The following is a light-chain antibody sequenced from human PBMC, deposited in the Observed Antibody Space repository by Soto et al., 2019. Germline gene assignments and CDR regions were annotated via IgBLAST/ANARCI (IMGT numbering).Light chain of an antibody. Sequence: DIQLTQSPSFLSASVGDRVTITCRASQGLSSDLAWYQKKPGKAPKLLTYAASTLQSGVPSRFSGSGSGTEFTLTISSLQPEDFATYYCQQLNSYPITFGQGTRLEIK. CDR3: QQLNSYPIT. CDR2: AAS. CDR1: QGLSSD. J-gene: IGKJ5*01. V-gene: IGKV1-9*01.